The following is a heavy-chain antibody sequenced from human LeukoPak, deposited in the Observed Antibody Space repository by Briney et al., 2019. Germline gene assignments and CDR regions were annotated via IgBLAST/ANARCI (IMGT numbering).Heavy chain of an antibody. J-gene: IGHJ4*02. V-gene: IGHV1-46*01. CDR1: GYTFTSYY. Sequence: ASVKVSCKASGYTFTSYYMRWVRQAPGQGLEWMGIINPSGGSTSYAQKFQGRVTMTRDTSTSTVYMELSSLRSEDTAVYYCARDPPPRAGGDYFDYWGQGTLVTVSS. CDR2: INPSGGST. CDR3: ARDPPPRAGGDYFDY. D-gene: IGHD3-16*01.